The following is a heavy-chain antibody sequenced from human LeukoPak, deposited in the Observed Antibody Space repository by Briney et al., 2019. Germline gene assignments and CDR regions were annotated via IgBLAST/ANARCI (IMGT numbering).Heavy chain of an antibody. CDR1: GGTFSSYA. V-gene: IGHV1-69*05. J-gene: IGHJ4*02. D-gene: IGHD2-15*01. CDR3: AREYCSGGSCYGQDY. CDR2: IIPIFGTA. Sequence: SVKVSCNASGGTFSSYAISWVRQAPGQGLEWMGGIIPIFGTANYAQKFQGRVTITTDESTSTAYMELSSLRSEDTAVYYCAREYCSGGSCYGQDYWGQGTLVTVSS.